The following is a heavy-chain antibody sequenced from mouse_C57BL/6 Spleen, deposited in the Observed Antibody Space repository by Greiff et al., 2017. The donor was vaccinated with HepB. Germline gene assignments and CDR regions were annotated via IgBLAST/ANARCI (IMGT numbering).Heavy chain of an antibody. J-gene: IGHJ1*03. D-gene: IGHD1-1*01. V-gene: IGHV1-76*01. CDR1: GYTFTDYY. CDR3: AREDYYYGSSWYFDV. Sequence: QVHVKQSGAELVRPGASVKLSCKASGYTFTDYYINWVKQRPGQGLEWIARIYPGSGNTYYNEKFKGKATLTAEKSSSTAYMQLSSLTSEDSAVYFCAREDYYYGSSWYFDVWGTGTTVTVSS. CDR2: IYPGSGNT.